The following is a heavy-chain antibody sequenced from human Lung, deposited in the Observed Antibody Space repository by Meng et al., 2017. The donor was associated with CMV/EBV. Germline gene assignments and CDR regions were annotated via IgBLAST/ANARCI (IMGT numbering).Heavy chain of an antibody. CDR3: ARRYSGGYSNWFDP. J-gene: IGHJ5*02. CDR2: INPNSGGT. V-gene: IGHV1-2*02. CDR1: GYTFTGYY. D-gene: IGHD2-21*02. Sequence: SGYTFTGYYMHWVRQAPGQGLEWMGWINPNSGGTNYAQKFQGRVTMTRDTSISTAYMELSRLRSDDTAVYYCARRYSGGYSNWFDPWGQGTLVTVSS.